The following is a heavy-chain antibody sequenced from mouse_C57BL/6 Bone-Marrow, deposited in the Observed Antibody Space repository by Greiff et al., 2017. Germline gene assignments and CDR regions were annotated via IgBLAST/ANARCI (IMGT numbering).Heavy chain of an antibody. Sequence: EVQLQQSVAELVRPGASVKLSCTASGFNFTNTYMHWVQQGPEQGLEWIGRIDPANGNTNYAPKFQGKATITADTSSHTAYLQLSSLTSEDTAIYYCLNWDALFDYWGQGTTLTVSS. CDR3: LNWDALFDY. D-gene: IGHD4-1*02. CDR2: IDPANGNT. J-gene: IGHJ2*01. CDR1: GFNFTNTY. V-gene: IGHV14-3*01.